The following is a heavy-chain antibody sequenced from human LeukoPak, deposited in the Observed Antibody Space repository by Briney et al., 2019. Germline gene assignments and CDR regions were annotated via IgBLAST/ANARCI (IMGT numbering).Heavy chain of an antibody. D-gene: IGHD2-2*01. CDR2: ISGSGRNT. V-gene: IGHV3-23*01. J-gene: IGHJ4*02. CDR3: AKEEVVPAAPFDY. Sequence: GGSLRLSCAASGFTFSNYAMSWVRQAPGKGLEWVSAISGSGRNTYYADSVKGRFTISRDNSKNTLYLQMNSLRAEDTAVYYCAKEEVVPAAPFDYWGQGTLVTVSS. CDR1: GFTFSNYA.